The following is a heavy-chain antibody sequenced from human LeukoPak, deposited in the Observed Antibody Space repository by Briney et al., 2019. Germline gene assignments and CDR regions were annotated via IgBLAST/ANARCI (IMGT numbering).Heavy chain of an antibody. D-gene: IGHD1-26*01. V-gene: IGHV3-53*01. Sequence: GGSLRLSCAASGFTVSSNYMSWVRQAPGKGLEWVSVIYSGGSTYYADSVKGRFTISGDNSKNTLYLQMNSLRAEDTAVYYCARVLGVGASTLNYYYYYMDVWGKGTTVTISS. CDR1: GFTVSSNY. J-gene: IGHJ6*03. CDR3: ARVLGVGASTLNYYYYYMDV. CDR2: IYSGGST.